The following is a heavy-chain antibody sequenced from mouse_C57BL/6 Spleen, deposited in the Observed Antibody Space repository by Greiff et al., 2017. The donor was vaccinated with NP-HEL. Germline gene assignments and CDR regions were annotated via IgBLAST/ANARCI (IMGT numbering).Heavy chain of an antibody. J-gene: IGHJ3*01. CDR1: GYAFSRSW. D-gene: IGHD1-1*01. CDR2: IYPGDGDT. CDR3: AREAGSSFAWFAY. V-gene: IGHV1-82*01. Sequence: VQLQQSGPELVKPGASVKISCKASGYAFSRSWMNWVKQRPGKGLEWIGRIYPGDGDTNYNGKFKGKATLTADKSSSTAYMQLSSLTSEDSAVYFCAREAGSSFAWFAYWGQGTLVTVSA.